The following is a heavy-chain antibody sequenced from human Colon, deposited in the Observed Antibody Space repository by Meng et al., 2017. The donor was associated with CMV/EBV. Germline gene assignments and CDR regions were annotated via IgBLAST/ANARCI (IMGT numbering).Heavy chain of an antibody. V-gene: IGHV4-61*01. Sequence: SETLSLTCTVSGGSVSSGSYHWSWIRQPPGKGLEWIGEINHSGSTNYNPSLKSRVTISVDTSKNQFSLKLSSVTAADTAVYYCARLSGYGSYYYGMDVWGQGTTVTVSS. D-gene: IGHD5-18*01. J-gene: IGHJ6*02. CDR1: GGSVSSGSYH. CDR2: INHSGST. CDR3: ARLSGYGSYYYGMDV.